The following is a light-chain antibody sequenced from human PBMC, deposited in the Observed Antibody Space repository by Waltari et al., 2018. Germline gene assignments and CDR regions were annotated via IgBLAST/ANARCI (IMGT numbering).Light chain of an antibody. CDR1: SGHSTNI. V-gene: IGLV4-69*01. CDR3: QTGGHGTWV. Sequence: QLVLTQSPSASASLGASVKLTCTLRSGHSTNILAWLQQQPEKGPRFLMNVKSDGSHNKGVGIPDRFSGSSSGAERYLTISSLQSEDEADYYCQTGGHGTWVFGGGTRLTVL. J-gene: IGLJ3*02. CDR2: VKSDGSH.